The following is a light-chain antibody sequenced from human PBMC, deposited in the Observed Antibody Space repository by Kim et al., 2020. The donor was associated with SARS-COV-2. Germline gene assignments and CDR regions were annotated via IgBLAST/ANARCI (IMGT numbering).Light chain of an antibody. CDR2: WAS. CDR3: QQYYSSPLT. CDR1: QTVLHRSNNKNY. J-gene: IGKJ4*01. Sequence: DVVMTQSPDSLAVSLGERVTINCKSSQTVLHRSNNKNYLAWYKQNPGQPPKLLIYWASTRQSGVPDRFIGSGSATDFTLTISSLQAEDVAVYYCQQYYSSPLTFGGGTKVDIK. V-gene: IGKV4-1*01.